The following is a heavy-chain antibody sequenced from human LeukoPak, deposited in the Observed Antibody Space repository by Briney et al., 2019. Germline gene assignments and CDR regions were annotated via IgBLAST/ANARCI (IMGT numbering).Heavy chain of an antibody. D-gene: IGHD6-19*01. J-gene: IGHJ4*02. CDR1: GFTFSSYS. Sequence: GGSLRLSCAASGFTFSSYSMNWVRQAPGKGLEWVSSISSSSSYIYYADSVKGRFTISRDNAKNSLYLQMNSLRAEDTAVYYCARDIRALAGPSDYWGQGTLVTVSS. CDR2: ISSSSSYI. CDR3: ARDIRALAGPSDY. V-gene: IGHV3-21*01.